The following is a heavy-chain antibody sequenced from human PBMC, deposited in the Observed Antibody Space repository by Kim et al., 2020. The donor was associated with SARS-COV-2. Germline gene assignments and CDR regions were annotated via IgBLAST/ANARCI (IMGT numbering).Heavy chain of an antibody. CDR3: ARRLYSDPTWFDP. CDR2: IFYTGVI. V-gene: IGHV4-39*01. CDR1: GASISSNSYF. Sequence: SETLSLTCTVSGASISSNSYFWGWIRQPPGKGLEWIGSIFYTGVIYYNPSLKGRVTISIDTSKNQFFLTLNSVTAADTALYFCARRLYSDPTWFDPWGQG. J-gene: IGHJ5*02. D-gene: IGHD6-13*01.